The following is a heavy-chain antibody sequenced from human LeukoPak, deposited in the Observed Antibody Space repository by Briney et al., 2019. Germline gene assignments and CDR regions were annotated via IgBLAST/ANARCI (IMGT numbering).Heavy chain of an antibody. J-gene: IGHJ4*02. CDR3: ARDRSRGYSGYAKQYYFDY. Sequence: ASVKVSCKASGYTFTSYGISWVRQAPGQGLEWMGWISAYNGNTNYAQKLQGRVTMTTDTSTSTAYMELRSLRSDDTAVYYCARDRSRGYSGYAKQYYFDYWDQGTLVTVSS. V-gene: IGHV1-18*01. CDR2: ISAYNGNT. CDR1: GYTFTSYG. D-gene: IGHD5-12*01.